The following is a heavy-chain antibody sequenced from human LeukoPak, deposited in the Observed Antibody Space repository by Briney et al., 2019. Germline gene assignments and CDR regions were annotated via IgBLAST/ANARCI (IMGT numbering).Heavy chain of an antibody. CDR3: ARDRNTAYYFDY. Sequence: ASVKVSCKASGGTFSSYAISWVRQAPGQGLEWMGGIIPIFGTANYAQKFQGRVTITADESTSTAYMELSSLRSEDTAVYYCARDRNTAYYFDYWGQGTLVTVSS. V-gene: IGHV1-69*13. J-gene: IGHJ4*02. CDR1: GGTFSSYA. D-gene: IGHD1/OR15-1a*01. CDR2: IIPIFGTA.